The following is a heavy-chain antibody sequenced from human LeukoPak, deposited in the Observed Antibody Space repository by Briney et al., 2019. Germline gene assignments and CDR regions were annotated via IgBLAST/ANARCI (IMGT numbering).Heavy chain of an antibody. CDR2: INPHSGGT. V-gene: IGHV1-2*02. D-gene: IGHD3-22*01. CDR3: ARTIPKYYYDSSGWFDY. J-gene: IGHJ4*02. Sequence: ASVNVSCKASAYTFTGYYMHWVRQAPAQGREWMGWINPHSGGTNNAQKFQGRVTMPRDTSFSAAYIELSRLRSDDTAVYYSARTIPKYYYDSSGWFDYWGQGTLVTVSP. CDR1: AYTFTGYY.